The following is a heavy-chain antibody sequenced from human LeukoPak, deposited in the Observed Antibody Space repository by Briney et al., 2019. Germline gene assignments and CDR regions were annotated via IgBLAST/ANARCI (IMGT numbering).Heavy chain of an antibody. CDR1: GFTFSTYS. CDR3: ARGPPIDY. V-gene: IGHV3-21*01. J-gene: IGHJ4*02. Sequence: PGGSLRLSCAASGFTFSTYSRNWVRQAPGKGLEWVSSISGSSSYIYYADSVKGRFTISRDNAKNSLYLQMNTLRAEDTAVYYCARGPPIDYWGQGTLVTVSS. CDR2: ISGSSSYI.